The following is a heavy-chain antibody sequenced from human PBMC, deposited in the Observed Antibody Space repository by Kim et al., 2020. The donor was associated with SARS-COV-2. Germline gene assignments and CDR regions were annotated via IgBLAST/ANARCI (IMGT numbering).Heavy chain of an antibody. V-gene: IGHV3-23*01. CDR1: GFTFSSYA. CDR3: AKATGVVVVVAANWHY. CDR2: ISGSGGST. J-gene: IGHJ4*02. Sequence: GGSLRLSCAASGFTFSSYAMSWVRQAPGKGLEWVSAISGSGGSTYYADSVKGRFTISRDNSKNTLYLQMNSLRAEDTAVYYCAKATGVVVVVAANWHYWGQGTLVTVSS. D-gene: IGHD2-15*01.